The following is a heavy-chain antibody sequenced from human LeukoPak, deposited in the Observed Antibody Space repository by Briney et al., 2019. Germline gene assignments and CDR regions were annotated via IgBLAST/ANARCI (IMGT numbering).Heavy chain of an antibody. CDR1: GGSFSGYY. J-gene: IGHJ4*02. CDR3: ARAPDYQTFDY. D-gene: IGHD4-11*01. V-gene: IGHV4-34*01. Sequence: SSETLSLTCAVYGGSFSGYYWSWIRQPPGKGLEWIGEINHSGSTNYNPSLKSRVTISVDTSKNQFSLKLSSVTAADTAVYYCARAPDYQTFDYWGQGTLVTVSS. CDR2: INHSGST.